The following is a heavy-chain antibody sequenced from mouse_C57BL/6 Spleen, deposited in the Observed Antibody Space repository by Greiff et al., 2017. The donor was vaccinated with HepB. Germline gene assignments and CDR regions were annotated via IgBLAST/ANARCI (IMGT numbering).Heavy chain of an antibody. CDR1: GFTFSDYY. V-gene: IGHV5-12*01. CDR2: ISNGGGST. J-gene: IGHJ2*01. CDR3: ARHGGNALDY. D-gene: IGHD2-1*01. Sequence: EVKLVESGGGLVQPGGSLKLSCAASGFTFSDYYMYWVRQTPEKRLEWVAYISNGGGSTYYPATVKGRFTIPRDNAKNTLSLQMSRLKSEDTAMYYGARHGGNALDYWGQGTTLTVAS.